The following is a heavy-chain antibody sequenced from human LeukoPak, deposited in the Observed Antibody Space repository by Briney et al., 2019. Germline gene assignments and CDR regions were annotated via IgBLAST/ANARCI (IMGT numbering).Heavy chain of an antibody. CDR2: IYYSGST. CDR3: AREGSSWYGADY. Sequence: SETLSLTCTVSGGSISDVNYYWGWIRQPPGKGLEWIGTIYYSGSTNYNPSLKSRVTMSVDTSKNQFSLKLSSVTAADTAVYYCAREGSSWYGADYWGQGTLVTVSS. CDR1: GGSISDVNYY. D-gene: IGHD6-13*01. J-gene: IGHJ4*02. V-gene: IGHV4-39*07.